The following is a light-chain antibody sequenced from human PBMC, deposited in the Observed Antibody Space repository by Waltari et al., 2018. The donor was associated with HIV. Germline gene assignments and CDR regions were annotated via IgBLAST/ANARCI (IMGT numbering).Light chain of an antibody. J-gene: IGLJ2*01. CDR1: RVGRAD. Sequence: SFELAQPPSVSVSPGQPASIPCARHRVGRADINWYFHQSGRAPVLVIYQNDKRPSGIAERFSGSKSGNTASLTISGAQAMDEGDYYCQAWDSTNVIFGGGTKLTVL. CDR2: QND. V-gene: IGLV3-1*01. CDR3: QAWDSTNVI.